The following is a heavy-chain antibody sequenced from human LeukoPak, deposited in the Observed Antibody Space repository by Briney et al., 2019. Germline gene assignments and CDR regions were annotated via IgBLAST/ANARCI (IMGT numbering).Heavy chain of an antibody. D-gene: IGHD1/OR15-1a*01. Sequence: SETLSLTCTVSGGSISSYYWSWIRQPPGKGLEWIGYIYYSGSTNYNPSLKSRVTISVDTSKNQFSLKLSSVTAADTAVYYCAGDRITGTPFDYWGQGTLVTVSS. CDR1: GGSISSYY. CDR3: AGDRITGTPFDY. J-gene: IGHJ4*02. CDR2: IYYSGST. V-gene: IGHV4-59*01.